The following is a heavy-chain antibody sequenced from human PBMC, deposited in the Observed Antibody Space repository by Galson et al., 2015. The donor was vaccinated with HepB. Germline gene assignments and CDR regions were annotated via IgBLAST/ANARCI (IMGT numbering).Heavy chain of an antibody. CDR3: ASGGKFCTGGSCQH. CDR2: ISGDRNYI. CDR1: GLSFRSSA. J-gene: IGHJ1*01. D-gene: IGHD2-8*02. V-gene: IGHV3-23*01. Sequence: SLRLSCAASGLSFRSSAMTWVRQTPGLGLEWVSAISGDRNYIYYGDSVKGRFTISRDTSKHTLYLQLTRLRAEDTAAYYCASGGKFCTGGSCQHWGQGTLVTVSP.